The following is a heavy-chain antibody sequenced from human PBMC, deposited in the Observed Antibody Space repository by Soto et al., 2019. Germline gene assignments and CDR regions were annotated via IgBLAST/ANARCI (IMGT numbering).Heavy chain of an antibody. J-gene: IGHJ4*02. CDR3: ARVGGGRYFDY. CDR2: IWYDGSNK. CDR1: GFTFSSYG. V-gene: IGHV3-33*01. D-gene: IGHD3-16*01. Sequence: GGSLRLSCAASGFTFSSYGMHWVRQAPGKGLEWVAVIWYDGSNKYYADSVKGRFTISRDNSKNTLYLQMNSLRAEDTAVYYCARVGGGRYFDYWGQGTLVTVSS.